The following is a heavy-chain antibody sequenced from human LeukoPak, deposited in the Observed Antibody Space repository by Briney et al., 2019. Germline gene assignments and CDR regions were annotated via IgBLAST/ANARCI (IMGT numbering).Heavy chain of an antibody. CDR1: GGTFSSYA. J-gene: IGHJ5*02. V-gene: IGHV1-69*04. D-gene: IGHD4-11*01. CDR2: IIPIFGIA. CDR3: ARFNYFWFDP. Sequence: SVKVSCKASGGTFSSYAISWVRQAPGQGLGWMGRIIPIFGIANYAQKFQGRVTITADKSTSTAYMELSSLRSEDTAVYYCARFNYFWFDPWGQGTLVTVPS.